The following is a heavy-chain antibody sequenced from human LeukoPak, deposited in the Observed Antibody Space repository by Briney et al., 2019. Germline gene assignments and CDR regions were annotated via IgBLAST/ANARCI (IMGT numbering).Heavy chain of an antibody. CDR1: GFTFSSYG. CDR2: IWYDGTNN. D-gene: IGHD2-21*01. J-gene: IGHJ6*02. V-gene: IGHV3-33*01. Sequence: GGSLTLSCSASGFTFSSYGMHWIRQATGKGLEWLAVIWYDGTNNTYAEALKGRFSTSRDNSKNMLYLQMNSVRAEDTAVYYCERDCIRGSNYYYYGMEVWGQGTSVTVSS. CDR3: ERDCIRGSNYYYYGMEV.